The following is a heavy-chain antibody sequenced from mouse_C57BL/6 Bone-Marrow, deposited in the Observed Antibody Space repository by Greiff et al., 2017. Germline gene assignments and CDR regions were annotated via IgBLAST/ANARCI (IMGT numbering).Heavy chain of an antibody. CDR3: ARGDY. CDR2: IYPGGGYP. Sequence: VQLQQSGAELVRPGTSVKMSCTASGYTFTNYWIGWAKQRPGHGLEWIGDIYPGGGYPNYNEKFKGQATLTADKSSSTAYLQLSSPTSEDSAVYFCARGDYWGQGTTLTVSS. V-gene: IGHV1-63*01. CDR1: GYTFTNYW. J-gene: IGHJ2*01.